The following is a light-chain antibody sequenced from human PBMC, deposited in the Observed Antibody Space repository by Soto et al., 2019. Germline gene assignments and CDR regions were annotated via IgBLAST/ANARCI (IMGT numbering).Light chain of an antibody. J-gene: IGLJ1*01. CDR1: SSDVGGYNY. V-gene: IGLV2-14*01. CDR2: DVS. CDR3: SSYTSSSTVYV. Sequence: QSVLTHPASLSGSPGQSITISCTGTSSDVGGYNYVSWYQQHPGKAPKLLIYDVSNRPSGVSNRFSGSKCGNTASLTISGLQAEDEAEYYCSSYTSSSTVYVFGTGTKVTVL.